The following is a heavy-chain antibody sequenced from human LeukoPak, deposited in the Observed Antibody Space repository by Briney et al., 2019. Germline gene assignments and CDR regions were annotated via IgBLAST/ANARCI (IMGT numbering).Heavy chain of an antibody. Sequence: ETLSLTCTVSGGSISSYYWSWVRQAPGKGLGWVANIKQDGSEKYYVDSVKGRFTISRDNAKNSLYLQMNSLRAEDTAVYYCARDKIVGATQFDYWGQGTLVTVSS. D-gene: IGHD1-26*01. CDR2: IKQDGSEK. CDR3: ARDKIVGATQFDY. V-gene: IGHV3-7*01. J-gene: IGHJ4*02. CDR1: GGSISSYY.